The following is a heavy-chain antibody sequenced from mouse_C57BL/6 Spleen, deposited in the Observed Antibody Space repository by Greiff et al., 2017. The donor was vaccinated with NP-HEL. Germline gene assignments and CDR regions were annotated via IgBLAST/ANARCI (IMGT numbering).Heavy chain of an antibody. CDR2: IDPSDSYT. V-gene: IGHV1-59*01. J-gene: IGHJ2*01. CDR1: GYTFTSYW. D-gene: IGHD1-1*01. Sequence: QVQLQQPGAELVRPGTSVKLSCKASGYTFTSYWLHWVKQRPGQGLEWIGVIDPSDSYTNYNQKFKGKATLTVVTSSSTAYMQLSSLTSEDSAVYYCARRGLITTVVATGDYFDYWGQGTTLTVSS. CDR3: ARRGLITTVVATGDYFDY.